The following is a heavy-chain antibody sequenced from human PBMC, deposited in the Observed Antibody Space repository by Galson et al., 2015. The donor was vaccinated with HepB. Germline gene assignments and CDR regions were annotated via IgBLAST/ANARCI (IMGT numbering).Heavy chain of an antibody. CDR3: AKDHGYSGSGSFPQ. D-gene: IGHD3-10*01. V-gene: IGHV3-30*02. Sequence: SLRLSSAASGFTVSTHGMHWVRQAPGKGLEWGAFIRTDASNKYYADSVKGRFTISRDNSRNTLYLQMDSLRPEDTAVYYCAKDHGYSGSGSFPQWGQGTPVTVSS. CDR2: IRTDASNK. CDR1: GFTVSTHG. J-gene: IGHJ4*02.